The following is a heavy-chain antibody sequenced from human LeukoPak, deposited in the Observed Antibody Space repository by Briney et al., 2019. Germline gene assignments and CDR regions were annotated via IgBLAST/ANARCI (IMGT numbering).Heavy chain of an antibody. D-gene: IGHD1-7*01. CDR2: IYYSGST. Sequence: SETLSLTCSVSGGSISRSSYYWGWIRQCPGKGLEWIGSIYYSGSTYYNASLKSRVTISVDTSKNQFSLNLSSVTAADTAVYFCTGELAGTTVHYWGQGTLVTVSS. CDR3: TGELAGTTVHY. V-gene: IGHV4-39*07. CDR1: GGSISRSSYY. J-gene: IGHJ4*02.